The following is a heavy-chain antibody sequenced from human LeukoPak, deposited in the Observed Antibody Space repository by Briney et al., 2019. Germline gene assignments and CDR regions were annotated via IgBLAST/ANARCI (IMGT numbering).Heavy chain of an antibody. V-gene: IGHV1-2*02. CDR3: AVLSGCTSASCYRGFNY. CDR1: GYTFTGYQ. D-gene: IGHD2-2*02. Sequence: ASVKVSCRASGYTFTGYQMHWVRQAPGQGLAWMGWIDPKNGGTNYAQKFQGRVTMTRDTSITAAYMELNTLKYDDAAVYYCAVLSGCTSASCYRGFNYWGQGTLVTVSS. J-gene: IGHJ4*02. CDR2: IDPKNGGT.